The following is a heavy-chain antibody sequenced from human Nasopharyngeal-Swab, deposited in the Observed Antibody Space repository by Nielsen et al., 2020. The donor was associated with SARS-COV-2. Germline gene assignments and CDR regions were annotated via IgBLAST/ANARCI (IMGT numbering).Heavy chain of an antibody. CDR1: GGSISSSNW. CDR3: ARAPHTIFGVVTTFDY. D-gene: IGHD3-3*01. J-gene: IGHJ4*02. V-gene: IGHV4-4*02. CDR2: IYHSGST. Sequence: SETLSLTCAVSGGSISSSNWWSWVRQPPGKGLEWIGEIYHSGSTNYNPSLKSRVTISVDKSKNQFSLKLSSVTAADTAVYYCARAPHTIFGVVTTFDYWGQGTLVTVSS.